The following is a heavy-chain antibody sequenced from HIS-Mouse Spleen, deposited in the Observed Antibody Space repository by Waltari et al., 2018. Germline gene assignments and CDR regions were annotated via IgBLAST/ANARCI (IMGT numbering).Heavy chain of an antibody. CDR1: GGSISSLSYY. CDR3: AREIPYSSSWYDWYFDL. J-gene: IGHJ2*01. CDR2: SYYSGST. D-gene: IGHD6-13*01. Sequence: QLQLQESGPGLVKPSETLSLTCTVSGGSISSLSYYWGWIRHPPGKGLEWTGSSYYSGSTYYNPSLKSRVTISVDTSKNQFSLKLSSVTAADTAVYYCAREIPYSSSWYDWYFDLWGRGTLVTVSS. V-gene: IGHV4-39*07.